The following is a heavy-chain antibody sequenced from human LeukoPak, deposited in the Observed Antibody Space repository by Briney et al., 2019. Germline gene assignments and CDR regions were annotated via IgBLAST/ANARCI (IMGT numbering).Heavy chain of an antibody. J-gene: IGHJ4*02. CDR1: GGSISSSSYY. D-gene: IGHD6-19*01. CDR2: IYYSGST. CDR3: ARHVAVAAKYDY. V-gene: IGHV4-39*01. Sequence: SETLSLTCTVSGGSISSSSYYWGWIRQPPGKGLAWIGSIYYSGSTYYNLSLKSRVTIFVDTSKNQFSLKLSSVTAADTAVYYCARHVAVAAKYDYWGQGILVTVSS.